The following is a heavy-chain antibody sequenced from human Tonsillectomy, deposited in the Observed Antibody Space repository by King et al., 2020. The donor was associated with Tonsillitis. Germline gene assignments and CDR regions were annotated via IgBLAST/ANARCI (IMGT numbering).Heavy chain of an antibody. V-gene: IGHV4-39*01. Sequence: QLQESGPGLVKPSETLSLTCTVSGDSISSSSYYWGWLRQPPGKGLEWIASIYYSGTTYYNPSLKSRVTISVDSSNNQFSLKLCSVTAAHTAVYYCASPPGYSSGWGAFDVWGQGTMVTVSP. D-gene: IGHD6-19*01. CDR3: ASPPGYSSGWGAFDV. CDR1: GDSISSSSYY. J-gene: IGHJ3*01. CDR2: IYYSGTT.